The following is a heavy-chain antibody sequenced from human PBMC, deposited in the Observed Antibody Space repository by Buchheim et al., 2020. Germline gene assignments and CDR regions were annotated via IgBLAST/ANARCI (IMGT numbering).Heavy chain of an antibody. J-gene: IGHJ6*02. CDR3: ARGLYYYDSSGPRTYYYYYGMDV. CDR1: GGSISSGGYY. Sequence: QVQLQESGPGLVKPSQTLSLTCTVSGGSISSGGYYWSWIRQHPGKGLEWIGYTYYSGSTYYNPSPKSRVTISVNTSKTQFSLKLSSVTAADTAVYYCARGLYYYDSSGPRTYYYYYGMDVWGQGTT. V-gene: IGHV4-31*03. CDR2: TYYSGST. D-gene: IGHD3-22*01.